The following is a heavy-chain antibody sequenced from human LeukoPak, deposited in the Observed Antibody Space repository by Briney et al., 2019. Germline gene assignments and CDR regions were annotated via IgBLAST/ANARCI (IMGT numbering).Heavy chain of an antibody. Sequence: KPSETLSLTCAVYGGSFSGYYWSWIRQPPGKGLEWIGEINHSGSTNYNPSLKSRVTISVDTSKNQFSLKLSAVTAADTAVYYCARGHYDFWSGYHLNFDYWGQGTLVTVSS. D-gene: IGHD3-3*01. J-gene: IGHJ4*02. V-gene: IGHV4-34*01. CDR2: INHSGST. CDR1: GGSFSGYY. CDR3: ARGHYDFWSGYHLNFDY.